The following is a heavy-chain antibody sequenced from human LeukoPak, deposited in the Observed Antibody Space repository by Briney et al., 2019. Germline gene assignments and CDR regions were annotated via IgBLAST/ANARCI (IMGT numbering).Heavy chain of an antibody. V-gene: IGHV3-33*01. Sequence: GGSLRLSCAASGFTFSSYGMHWVRQAPGKGLEWVAIIWYDGSNKYYADSVKGRFTISRGNSKNTLYLQMNSLRAEDTAVYYCARDIIAVGGFDFWGQGTLVTVSS. D-gene: IGHD6-19*01. J-gene: IGHJ4*02. CDR3: ARDIIAVGGFDF. CDR1: GFTFSSYG. CDR2: IWYDGSNK.